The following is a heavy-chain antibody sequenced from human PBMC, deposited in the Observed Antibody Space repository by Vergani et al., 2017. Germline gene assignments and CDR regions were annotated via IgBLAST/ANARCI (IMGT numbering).Heavy chain of an antibody. CDR2: IRYDGSNT. V-gene: IGHV3-30*02. D-gene: IGHD6-19*01. CDR3: ARDTVTGSRYFDY. Sequence: QVQLVESWGGVVQPGGSLRLSCGASGFTFSNYGMHWVRQAPGKGLEWVTFIRYDGSNTYYADSVKGRFTISRDNSKNTLFLQMNSLRPEDTAVYYCARDTVTGSRYFDYWGQGTLVTVSS. CDR1: GFTFSNYG. J-gene: IGHJ4*02.